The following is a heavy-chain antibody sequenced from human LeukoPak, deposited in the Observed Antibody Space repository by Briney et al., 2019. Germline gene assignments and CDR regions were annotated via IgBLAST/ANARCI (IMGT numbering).Heavy chain of an antibody. J-gene: IGHJ6*03. CDR2: INPNSGGT. CDR1: GYTFTGYY. V-gene: IGHV1-2*02. D-gene: IGHD6-13*01. CDR3: ARDGGSSWYLVGYYYYMDV. Sequence: ASVKVSCKASGYTFTGYYMHWVRQAPGQGLEWMGWINPNSGGTNYAQKFQCRVTMTRDTSISTAYMELSRLRSDDTAVYYCARDGGSSWYLVGYYYYMDVWGKGTTVTVSS.